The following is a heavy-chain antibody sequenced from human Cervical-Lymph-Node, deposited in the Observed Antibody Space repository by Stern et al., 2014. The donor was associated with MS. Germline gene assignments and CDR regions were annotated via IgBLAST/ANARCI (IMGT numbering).Heavy chain of an antibody. Sequence: QLQLQESGPGLVKPSETLSLTCTVSGGSITNRDYWGWIRQSPGKGLEWIGRVYYSGITYYRPSLKRRATISIATPRQQFFLRVNSGTATDTAVYFCARGVTAVTNYVPNWCFDLWGRGTLVTVSS. V-gene: IGHV4-39*02. D-gene: IGHD4-11*01. CDR1: GGSITNRDY. J-gene: IGHJ2*01. CDR3: ARGVTAVTNYVPNWCFDL. CDR2: VYYSGIT.